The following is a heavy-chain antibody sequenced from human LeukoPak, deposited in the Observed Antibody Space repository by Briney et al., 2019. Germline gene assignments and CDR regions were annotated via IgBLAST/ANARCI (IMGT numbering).Heavy chain of an antibody. CDR1: GFTFSGYL. CDR3: TRGRATSNWYYFDY. CDR2: IHSDGSGT. D-gene: IGHD6-13*01. V-gene: IGHV3-74*01. J-gene: IGHJ4*02. Sequence: GGSLRLSCAASGFTFSGYLMHWVRQAPGKGLVWVSRIHSDGSGTNYADSVKGRFTISRDNAKNTLYLQMNRLRAEDTAVYYCTRGRATSNWYYFDYWGQGILVTVSS.